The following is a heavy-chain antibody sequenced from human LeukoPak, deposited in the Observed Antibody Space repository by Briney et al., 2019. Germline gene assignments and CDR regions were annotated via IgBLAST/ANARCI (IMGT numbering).Heavy chain of an antibody. D-gene: IGHD1-26*01. CDR3: ARVKVGPHYYYYDGMDV. V-gene: IGHV1-2*02. Sequence: SVTVSCKASGYTFTGYYMHWVRQAPGQGLEGMGWINPNSGGTNYAHKLQGRVTMTRDTALSTAYMEQSRLRPDAAAVYYCARVKVGPHYYYYDGMDVWGQGTTVTVSS. J-gene: IGHJ6*02. CDR2: INPNSGGT. CDR1: GYTFTGYY.